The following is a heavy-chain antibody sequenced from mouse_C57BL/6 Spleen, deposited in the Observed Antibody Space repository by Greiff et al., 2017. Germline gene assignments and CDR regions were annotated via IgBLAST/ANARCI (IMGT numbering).Heavy chain of an antibody. CDR1: GYTFTDYE. Sequence: QVQLKQSGAELVRPGASVTLSCKASGYTFTDYEMHWVKQTPVHGLEWIGAIDPETGGTAYNQKFKGKAILTADKSSSTAYMELRSLTSEDSAVYYCTRWTTVVFDYWGQGTTLTVSS. J-gene: IGHJ2*01. V-gene: IGHV1-15*01. CDR2: IDPETGGT. D-gene: IGHD1-1*01. CDR3: TRWTTVVFDY.